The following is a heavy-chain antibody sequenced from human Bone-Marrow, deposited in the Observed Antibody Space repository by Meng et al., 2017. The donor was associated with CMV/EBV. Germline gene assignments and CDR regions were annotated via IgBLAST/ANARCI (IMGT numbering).Heavy chain of an antibody. J-gene: IGHJ6*02. Sequence: GESLKISCAASGFTFSRYWMSWVRQAPGKGLEWVANIKQDGSEKYYVDSVKGRFTISRDNAKNSLYLQMNSLRAEDTAVYYCARDQDYDILTGYSTFYYYYGMDVWGQGTTVTVSS. CDR3: ARDQDYDILTGYSTFYYYYGMDV. V-gene: IGHV3-7*01. CDR1: GFTFSRYW. CDR2: IKQDGSEK. D-gene: IGHD3-9*01.